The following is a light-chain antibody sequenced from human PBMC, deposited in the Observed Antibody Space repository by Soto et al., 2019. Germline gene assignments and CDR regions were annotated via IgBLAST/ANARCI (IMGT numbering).Light chain of an antibody. CDR1: SSDVGGYNY. CDR3: SSYTDSRTYV. Sequence: QSFLTHPASVSASPGQSITIACAGASSDVGGYNYVSWYQQHPGKAPKLMIYEVSNRPSGVSSRFSGSKSGNTASLTISGLQSEDEADYYCSSYTDSRTYVFGTGTKVTVL. CDR2: EVS. J-gene: IGLJ1*01. V-gene: IGLV2-14*01.